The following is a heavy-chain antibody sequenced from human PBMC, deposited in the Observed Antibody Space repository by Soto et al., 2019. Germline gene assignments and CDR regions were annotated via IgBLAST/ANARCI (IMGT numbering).Heavy chain of an antibody. J-gene: IGHJ4*02. V-gene: IGHV3-33*01. CDR1: GFTSSSYG. Sequence: GGSLRLSCAASGFTSSSYGMHWVRQAPGKGLEWVAVIWYDGSNKYYADSVKGRFTISRDNSKNTLYLQMNSLRAEDTAVYYCAIMDLYYYDSSGLDYWGQGTLVTVSS. D-gene: IGHD3-22*01. CDR2: IWYDGSNK. CDR3: AIMDLYYYDSSGLDY.